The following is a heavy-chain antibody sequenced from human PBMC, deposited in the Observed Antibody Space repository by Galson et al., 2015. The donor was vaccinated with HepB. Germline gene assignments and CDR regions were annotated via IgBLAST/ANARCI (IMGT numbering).Heavy chain of an antibody. CDR1: GFTFSSYW. CDR3: AREGSSGWYYYYYYMDV. Sequence: SLRLSCAASGFTFSSYWMHWVRQAPGKGLVWVSRINSDGSSTSYADSVKGRFTISRDNAKNTLYLQMNSLRAEDTAVYYCAREGSSGWYYYYYYMDVWGKGTTVTVSS. CDR2: INSDGSST. J-gene: IGHJ6*03. D-gene: IGHD6-19*01. V-gene: IGHV3-74*01.